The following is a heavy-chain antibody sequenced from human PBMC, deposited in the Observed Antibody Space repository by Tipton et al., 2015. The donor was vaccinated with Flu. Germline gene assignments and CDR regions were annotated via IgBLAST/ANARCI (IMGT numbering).Heavy chain of an antibody. CDR2: IYSTGNT. J-gene: IGHJ4*02. V-gene: IGHV4-39*07. CDR3: AQARFFYFDY. CDR1: GGSIVSTTYY. D-gene: IGHD3-10*01. Sequence: TLSLTCTVSGGSIVSTTYYWGWIRQSPGKGLEWIGSIYSTGNTFYSPSLQSRVSISLDTSKNHFSLKLRSVTAADTALYYCAQARFFYFDYWGQGTLVTVSS.